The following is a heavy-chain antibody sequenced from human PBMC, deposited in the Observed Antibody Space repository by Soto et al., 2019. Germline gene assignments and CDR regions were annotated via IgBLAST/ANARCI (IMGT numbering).Heavy chain of an antibody. CDR1: GFTFSSYA. CDR3: ASLSGYSCSWYEGPDY. J-gene: IGHJ4*02. Sequence: QVQLVESGGGVVQPGRSLRLSCAASGFTFSSYAMHWVRQAPGKGLEWVAVISYDGRNKYYADSVKGRFTISRDNSKNSLDLHMTSLRAEDTAVYYCASLSGYSCSWYEGPDYWGQGTLVTVSP. CDR2: ISYDGRNK. V-gene: IGHV3-30*04. D-gene: IGHD6-13*01.